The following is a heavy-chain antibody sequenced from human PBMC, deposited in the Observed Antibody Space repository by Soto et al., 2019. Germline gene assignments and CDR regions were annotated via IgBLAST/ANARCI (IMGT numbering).Heavy chain of an antibody. V-gene: IGHV4-39*01. Sequence: KPSETLSLTCTVSGVSVSNYNYYWGWIPPSHGQGLEGGGSVYYRGRSYSKSSDKRLVTSCVDTSKTLFSLILNSVTDSTTAVYFCVSKRTSVLTQAYFEHWGQGAQVTVSS. J-gene: IGHJ4*02. CDR3: VSKRTSVLTQAYFEH. CDR1: GVSVSNYNYY. D-gene: IGHD2-8*01. CDR2: VYYRGRS.